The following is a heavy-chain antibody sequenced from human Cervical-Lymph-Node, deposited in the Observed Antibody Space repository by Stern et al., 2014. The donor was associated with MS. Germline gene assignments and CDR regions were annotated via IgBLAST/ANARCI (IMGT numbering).Heavy chain of an antibody. V-gene: IGHV3-21*04. CDR3: AREDYTQDFDY. CDR1: GFTFREYS. D-gene: IGHD4-11*01. Sequence: EVQLVESGGGLVKPGGSLRLSCAASGFTFREYSMNWVLHAPAKGLELVSSISGDSGDIHYAASVKGRFTISRDNVKNSLYLQMNSLRAEDTAFYYCAREDYTQDFDYWGRGTLVTVSS. CDR2: ISGDSGDI. J-gene: IGHJ4*02.